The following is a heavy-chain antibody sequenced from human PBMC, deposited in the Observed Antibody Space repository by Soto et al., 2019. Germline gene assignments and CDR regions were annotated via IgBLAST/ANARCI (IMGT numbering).Heavy chain of an antibody. CDR2: INPSGGST. CDR1: GYTFTSYY. D-gene: IGHD3-10*01. Sequence: QVQLVQSGAEVKKPGASVKVSCKASGYTFTSYYMHWVRQAPGQGLEWMGIINPSGGSTSYAQKYQGRLTMTRDTSTSTVYMELSSLTSEDTAVRLYTRDHYLSGSYWDPFNIWGQGTMVTVSS. J-gene: IGHJ3*02. V-gene: IGHV1-46*03. CDR3: TRDHYLSGSYWDPFNI.